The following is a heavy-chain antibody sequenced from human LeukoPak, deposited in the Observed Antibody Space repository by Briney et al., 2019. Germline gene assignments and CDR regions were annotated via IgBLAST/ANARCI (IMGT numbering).Heavy chain of an antibody. Sequence: PSPTLSLTCTVSGGSISSGDSYWSWLRQPPGKGLEWSEYIYYSGSSYFSPPHKSLVTISVDTSKNQFSLKLSAVTAADAVLYYCARLKVDANNYFDYWGQGTLVTVSS. CDR2: IYYSGSS. J-gene: IGHJ4*01. V-gene: IGHV4-30-4*01. D-gene: IGHD1-26*01. CDR3: ARLKVDANNYFDY. CDR1: GGSISSGDSY.